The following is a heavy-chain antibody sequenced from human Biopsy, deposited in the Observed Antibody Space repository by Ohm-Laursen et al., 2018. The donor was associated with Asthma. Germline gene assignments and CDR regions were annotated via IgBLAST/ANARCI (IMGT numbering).Heavy chain of an antibody. J-gene: IGHJ5*02. V-gene: IGHV1-2*06. Sequence: ATVKISCKASGYTFIGCHIHWMRQAPGQGLEWMGRINPNSGGTNYAQKFQGRVTTTRDTSISTAYMEVSRLRSDDTAVYYCARGQKSAGDRWFDPWGQGTLVTVSS. CDR2: INPNSGGT. CDR3: ARGQKSAGDRWFDP. D-gene: IGHD6-13*01. CDR1: GYTFIGCH.